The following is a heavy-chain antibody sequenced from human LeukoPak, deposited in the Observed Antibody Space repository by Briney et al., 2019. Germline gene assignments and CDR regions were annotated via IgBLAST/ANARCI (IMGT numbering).Heavy chain of an antibody. V-gene: IGHV3-64*01. CDR1: GFTFSSYA. Sequence: GGSLRLSCAASGFTFSSYAMHWVRQAPGKGLEYVSAISSNGGSTYYANSVKGRFTISRDNSKNTLYLQMGSLRAEDTAVYYCAKGGLWFGELSNYYYYGMDVWGQGTTVTVSS. J-gene: IGHJ6*02. CDR2: ISSNGGST. CDR3: AKGGLWFGELSNYYYYGMDV. D-gene: IGHD3-10*01.